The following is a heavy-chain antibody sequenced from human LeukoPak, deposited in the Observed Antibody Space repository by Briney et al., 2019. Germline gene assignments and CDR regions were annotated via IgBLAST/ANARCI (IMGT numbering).Heavy chain of an antibody. J-gene: IGHJ4*02. Sequence: PSETLSLTCAVSGGSFSGYYWSWIRQPPGKGLEWIGEINHSGSTNYNPSLKSRVTISVDTSKNQFSLQLSSVTAADTAVYYCARTHCSGGSCYNATFDYWGQGTLVTVSS. V-gene: IGHV4-34*01. CDR3: ARTHCSGGSCYNATFDY. CDR1: GGSFSGYY. D-gene: IGHD2-15*01. CDR2: INHSGST.